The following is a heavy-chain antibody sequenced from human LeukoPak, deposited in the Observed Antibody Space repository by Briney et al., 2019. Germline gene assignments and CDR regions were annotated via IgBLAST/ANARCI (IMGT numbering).Heavy chain of an antibody. CDR1: GGTFSNYA. CDR3: ARDPRYGDYVTDYYYYMDV. CDR2: IIPIFGTA. J-gene: IGHJ6*03. V-gene: IGHV1-69*05. D-gene: IGHD4-17*01. Sequence: SVKVSCXASGGTFSNYAISWVRQARGQGLEWMGGIIPIFGTANYAQKFQGRVTITTDESTSTAYMELSSLRSEDTAVYYCARDPRYGDYVTDYYYYMDVWGKGTTVTVSS.